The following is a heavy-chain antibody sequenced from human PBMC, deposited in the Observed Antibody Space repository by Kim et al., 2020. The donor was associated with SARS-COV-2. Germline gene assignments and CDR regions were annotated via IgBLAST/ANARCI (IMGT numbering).Heavy chain of an antibody. CDR3: SKNNLTPPTSGYYFHF. J-gene: IGHJ4*01. V-gene: IGHV3-23*01. D-gene: IGHD2-2*01. CDR2: ISGSGGAT. Sequence: GGSLRLSCAASGFTFSISAMNWVRQAPGKGLEWVSTISGSGGATYSAYATTVRVTVSRDNYKNTHYLQMNSLSVEDKAISFCSKNNLTPPTSGYYFHFGG. CDR1: GFTFSISA.